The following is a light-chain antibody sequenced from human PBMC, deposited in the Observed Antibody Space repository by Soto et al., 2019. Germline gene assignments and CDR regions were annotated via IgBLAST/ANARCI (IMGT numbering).Light chain of an antibody. CDR3: QKYDSAPLT. CDR2: GAS. V-gene: IGKV1-27*01. Sequence: DIQMTQSPSSLSASVGERVTITCRASQGISNNLAWYQQKPGKVPRLLIYGASTLQSGIPSRFSGSGSGTVFPLTISSLQPEYVATYYCQKYDSAPLTFGQGTKVEFK. CDR1: QGISNN. J-gene: IGKJ1*01.